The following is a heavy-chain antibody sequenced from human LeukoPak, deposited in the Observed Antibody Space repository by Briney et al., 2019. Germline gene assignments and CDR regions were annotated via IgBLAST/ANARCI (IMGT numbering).Heavy chain of an antibody. D-gene: IGHD3-22*01. CDR3: ATGGQDYYDSSGYYGPGDY. CDR2: IYTSGST. CDR1: GGSISSYY. J-gene: IGHJ4*02. Sequence: SETLSLTCTVSGGSISSYYWSWIRQPAGKGLEWIGRIYTSGSTNYNPSLKSRVTMSVDTSKNQFSLKLSSVTAADTAVYYCATGGQDYYDSSGYYGPGDYWGQGTLVTVSS. V-gene: IGHV4-4*07.